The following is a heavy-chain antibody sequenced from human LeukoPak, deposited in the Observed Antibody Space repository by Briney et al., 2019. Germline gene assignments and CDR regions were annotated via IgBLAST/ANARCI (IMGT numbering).Heavy chain of an antibody. D-gene: IGHD6-19*01. CDR3: ASPQGAVAGSDAFDI. Sequence: SVKVSCKASGGTFSSHAISWVRQAPGQGLEWMGRIIPILGIANYAQKFQVRVTITADKSTSTAYMELSSLRSEDTAVYYCASPQGAVAGSDAFDIWGQGTMVTVSS. J-gene: IGHJ3*02. CDR1: GGTFSSHA. V-gene: IGHV1-69*04. CDR2: IIPILGIA.